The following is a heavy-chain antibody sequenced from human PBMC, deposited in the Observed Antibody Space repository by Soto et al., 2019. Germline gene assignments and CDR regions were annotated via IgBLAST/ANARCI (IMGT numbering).Heavy chain of an antibody. CDR1: GFTFNNYW. Sequence: GGSLRLSCEASGFTFNNYWMSWVRQAPGKGLEWVANIKQDGSEQLYVDFVKGRFTISRENAKDSLFLQMNSLRVADTAVYYCARETMVSGSGWDYWHFDLWGRGTLVTVSS. V-gene: IGHV3-7*01. CDR3: ARETMVSGSGWDYWHFDL. D-gene: IGHD6-19*01. J-gene: IGHJ2*01. CDR2: IKQDGSEQ.